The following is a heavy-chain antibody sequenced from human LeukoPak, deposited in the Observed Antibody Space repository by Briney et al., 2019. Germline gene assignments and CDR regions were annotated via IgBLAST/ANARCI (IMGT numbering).Heavy chain of an antibody. J-gene: IGHJ4*02. CDR2: ISWNSGSI. Sequence: GGSLRLSCAASGFTFDDYAMHWVRQAPGKGLEWVSGISWNSGSIGYADSVKGRFTISRDNAKNSLYLQMNSLRAEDTALYYCAKLGRGNPADFDYWGQGTLVTVSS. CDR3: AKLGRGNPADFDY. CDR1: GFTFDDYA. D-gene: IGHD4-23*01. V-gene: IGHV3-9*01.